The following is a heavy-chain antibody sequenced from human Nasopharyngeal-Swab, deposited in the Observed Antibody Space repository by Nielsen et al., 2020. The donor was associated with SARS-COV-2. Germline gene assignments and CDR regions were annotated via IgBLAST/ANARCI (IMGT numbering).Heavy chain of an antibody. J-gene: IGHJ4*02. D-gene: IGHD3-22*01. Sequence: GESLKISCAASGFTLSEHYMDWVRQAPGKGLEWVGRSRNEAHSFTTEYAASVKGRFTISRDDSGNSLYLQMNSLKIEDTAVYYCVRADISGYFDYWGQGTLVTVSS. CDR2: SRNEAHSFTT. CDR1: GFTLSEHY. CDR3: VRADISGYFDY. V-gene: IGHV3-72*01.